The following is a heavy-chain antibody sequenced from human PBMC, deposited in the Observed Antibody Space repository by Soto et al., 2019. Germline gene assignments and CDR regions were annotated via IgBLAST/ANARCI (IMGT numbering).Heavy chain of an antibody. CDR1: VPSIGTNNL. V-gene: IGHV4-4*02. CDR3: ARGGYYARYAFDI. CDR2: VYHSGTT. D-gene: IGHD3-10*01. Sequence: SETLSLTCAFSVPSIGTNNLGGWVRQPPGKGLEWIGAVYHSGTTNCNPSLKSRVTISVDTSKTQFSLKLSSVTAADPAVYYCARGGYYARYAFDIWGQGTMVTVSS. J-gene: IGHJ3*02.